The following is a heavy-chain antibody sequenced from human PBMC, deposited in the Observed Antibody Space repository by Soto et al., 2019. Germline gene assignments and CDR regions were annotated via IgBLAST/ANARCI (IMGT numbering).Heavy chain of an antibody. Sequence: GGSLRLSCAASGFTFSSYAMSWVRQAPGKGLEWVSGISGNGGGTYYADSVKGRFTISRDNSKNTLYLQMNSLRAEDTAVYYCAKDGDRYYYYYMDVWGKGTTVTVSS. J-gene: IGHJ6*03. V-gene: IGHV3-23*01. CDR3: AKDGDRYYYYYMDV. CDR2: ISGNGGGT. D-gene: IGHD2-21*01. CDR1: GFTFSSYA.